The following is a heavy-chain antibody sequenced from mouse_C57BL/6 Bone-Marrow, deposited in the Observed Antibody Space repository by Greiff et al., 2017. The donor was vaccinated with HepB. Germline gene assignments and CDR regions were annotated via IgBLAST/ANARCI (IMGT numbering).Heavy chain of an antibody. J-gene: IGHJ2*01. V-gene: IGHV1-42*01. CDR2: INPSTGGT. CDR1: GYSFTGYY. D-gene: IGHD1-1*01. CDR3: ARHYGSSTLFDY. Sequence: EVKLVESGPELVKPGASVKISCKASGYSFTGYYMNWVKQSPEKSLEWIGEINPSTGGTTYNQKFKAKATLTVDKSSSTAYMQLKSLTSEDSAVYYCARHYGSSTLFDYWGQGTTLTVSS.